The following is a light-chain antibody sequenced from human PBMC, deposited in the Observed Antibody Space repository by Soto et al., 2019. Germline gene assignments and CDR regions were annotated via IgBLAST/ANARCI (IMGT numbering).Light chain of an antibody. Sequence: IQMTLSPSILSAKVGDRVTITCRASQSISSWFAWYQQKPGKAPNLLIYKASHLENGVPSRFSGSGSGTEFTLTISSLQPGDFATYYCQHYNTYPWTFGQGTNVDI. V-gene: IGKV1-5*03. J-gene: IGKJ1*01. CDR3: QHYNTYPWT. CDR1: QSISSW. CDR2: KAS.